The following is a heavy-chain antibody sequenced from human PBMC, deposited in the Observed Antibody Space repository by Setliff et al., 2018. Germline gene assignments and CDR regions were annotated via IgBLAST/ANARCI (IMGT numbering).Heavy chain of an antibody. CDR3: VRDANDGLQH. CDR2: IYPGDSDT. J-gene: IGHJ1*01. D-gene: IGHD1-1*01. Sequence: GESLKISCKGSGYSFSNYWIGWVRQMPGKGLEWMGFIYPGDSDTRYSPSFQGQVTISADKSISTAYLQWSTLTAPDTAIYYCVRDANDGLQHWGQGTLVTVSS. V-gene: IGHV5-51*01. CDR1: GYSFSNYW.